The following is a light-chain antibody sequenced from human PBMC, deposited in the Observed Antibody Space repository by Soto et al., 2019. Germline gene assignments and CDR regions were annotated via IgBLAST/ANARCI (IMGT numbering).Light chain of an antibody. J-gene: IGLJ2*01. V-gene: IGLV2-14*03. CDR1: SSDIGDYNY. CDR3: SSYTSSSTLVV. CDR2: DVN. Sequence: QSVLTQPASVSGSPGQSITISCTGTSSDIGDYNYVSWYQHHPGKAPKLMIYDVNNRPSGVSNRFSGSKSGNTASLTISGLQAEDEADYYCSSYTSSSTLVVFGGGTKLTVL.